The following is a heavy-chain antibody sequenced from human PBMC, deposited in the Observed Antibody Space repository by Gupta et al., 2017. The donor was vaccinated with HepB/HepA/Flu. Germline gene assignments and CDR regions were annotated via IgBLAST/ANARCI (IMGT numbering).Heavy chain of an antibody. V-gene: IGHV4-39*01. Sequence: QLQLQESGPGLVKPSETLSLTCTVSGGSISSSRYYWGWIRQPPGKGLEWIGSIYYSGSTYYNPSLKSRVTISVDTSKNQFSLKLSSVTAADTAVYYCARVDYYDSSGYYNVWFDPWGQGTLVTVSS. CDR1: GGSISSSRYY. CDR2: IYYSGST. J-gene: IGHJ5*02. CDR3: ARVDYYDSSGYYNVWFDP. D-gene: IGHD3-22*01.